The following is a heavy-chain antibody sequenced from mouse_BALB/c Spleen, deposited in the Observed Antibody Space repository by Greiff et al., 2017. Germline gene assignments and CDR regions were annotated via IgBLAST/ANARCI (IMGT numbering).Heavy chain of an antibody. D-gene: IGHD1-1*01. V-gene: IGHV5-12-2*01. J-gene: IGHJ4*01. CDR1: GFTFSSYT. CDR3: ARGNYGIYYAMDY. CDR2: ISNGGGST. Sequence: EVKVVESGGGLVQPGGSLKLSCAASGFTFSSYTMSWVRQTPEKRLEWVAYISNGGGSTYYPDTVKGRFTISRDNAKNTLYLQMSSLKSEDTAMYYCARGNYGIYYAMDYWGQGTSVTVSS.